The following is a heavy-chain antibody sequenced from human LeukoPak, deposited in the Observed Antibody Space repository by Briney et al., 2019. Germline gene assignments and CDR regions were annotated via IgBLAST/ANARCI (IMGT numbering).Heavy chain of an antibody. CDR2: ISGSGGST. CDR1: GFTFSSYS. Sequence: PGGSLRLSCAASGFTFSSYSMNWVRQAPGKGLEWVSAISGSGGSTYYADSVKGRFTISRDNSKNTLYLQMNSLRAEDTAVYYCAKRNYYDSSGYPSWGQGTLVTVSS. CDR3: AKRNYYDSSGYPS. J-gene: IGHJ5*02. V-gene: IGHV3-23*01. D-gene: IGHD3-22*01.